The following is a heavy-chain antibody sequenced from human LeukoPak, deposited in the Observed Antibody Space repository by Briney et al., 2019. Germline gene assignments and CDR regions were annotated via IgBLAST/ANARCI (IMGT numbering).Heavy chain of an antibody. V-gene: IGHV3-74*01. CDR3: ASGSNGDYAY. J-gene: IGHJ4*02. D-gene: IGHD4-17*01. Sequence: PGGSLRLSCAASGFTFSSYWMYWVRQAPGTGLVWVSRINSDGSSTNYADSVKGRFTISRDNAKNSLYLQMNSLRAEDTAVYYCASGSNGDYAYWGQGTLVTVSS. CDR2: INSDGSST. CDR1: GFTFSSYW.